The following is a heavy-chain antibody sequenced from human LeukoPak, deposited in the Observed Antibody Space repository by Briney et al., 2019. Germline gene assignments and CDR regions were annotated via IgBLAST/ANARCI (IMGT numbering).Heavy chain of an antibody. V-gene: IGHV3-66*01. CDR3: ARADYGDYFDY. CDR1: GFTVSSNY. D-gene: IGHD3-16*01. CDR2: IYSGGSA. J-gene: IGHJ4*02. Sequence: GGSLRLSCAASGFTVSSNYMSWVRQAPGKGLEWVSVIYSGGSAYYADSVKGRFTISRDNSKNTLYLQMNSLRAKDTAVYYCARADYGDYFDYWGQGTLVTVSS.